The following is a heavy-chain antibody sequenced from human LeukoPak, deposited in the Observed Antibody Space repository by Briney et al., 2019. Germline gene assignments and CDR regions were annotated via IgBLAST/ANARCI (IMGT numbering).Heavy chain of an antibody. Sequence: PSETLSLTCTVSGDSINNRDSYWGWIRQPPGKGLQWIGSIYYSGGTYYNPSLKSRVRMPVDTSKNHFSLELTSVTAADTAVYYCARHAYNYGLDYFDPWGQGTLVTVSS. D-gene: IGHD5-24*01. CDR2: IYYSGGT. J-gene: IGHJ5*02. CDR1: GDSINNRDSY. CDR3: ARHAYNYGLDYFDP. V-gene: IGHV4-39*01.